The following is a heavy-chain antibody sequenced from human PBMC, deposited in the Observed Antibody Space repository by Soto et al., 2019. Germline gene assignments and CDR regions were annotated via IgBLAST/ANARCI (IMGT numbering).Heavy chain of an antibody. D-gene: IGHD3-3*01. CDR3: AKDPFEAAYYDFWSGYTPNKNWFDP. CDR2: ISHSCDTI. Sequence: PGGSVRLSCVSSGFTFSYYTMSWVRQAPGTGMEWVSGISHSCDTIYHADSVNGRFTIARDNSKNTLYLQMNSLRAEDTAVYYCAKDPFEAAYYDFWSGYTPNKNWFDPWGQGTLVTVSS. J-gene: IGHJ5*02. CDR1: GFTFSYYT. V-gene: IGHV3-23*01.